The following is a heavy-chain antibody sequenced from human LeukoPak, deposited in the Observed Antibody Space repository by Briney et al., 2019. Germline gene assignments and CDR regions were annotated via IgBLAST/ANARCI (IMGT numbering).Heavy chain of an antibody. J-gene: IGHJ4*02. Sequence: GASVKVSCKASGYTFTGYYMHWVRQAPGQGLEWMGWINPNSGGTNYAQKFQGRVTVTRDTSISTAYMELSRLTSDDTAVYYCATLYGDYVTSDYWGQGTLVTVSS. CDR1: GYTFTGYY. D-gene: IGHD4-17*01. CDR3: ATLYGDYVTSDY. CDR2: INPNSGGT. V-gene: IGHV1-2*02.